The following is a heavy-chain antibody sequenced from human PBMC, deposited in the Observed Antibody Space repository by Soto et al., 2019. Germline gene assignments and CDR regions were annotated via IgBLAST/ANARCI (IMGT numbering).Heavy chain of an antibody. CDR2: ISWNSGSI. J-gene: IGHJ4*02. CDR1: GFTFDDYA. D-gene: IGHD6-13*01. V-gene: IGHV3-9*01. CDR3: AKDPAGTGVFDY. Sequence: PGGSLRLSCAASGFTFDDYAMHWVRQAPGKGLEWVSGISWNSGSIGYADSVKGRFTISRDNAKNSLYLQMNSLRAGDTALYYCAKDPAGTGVFDYWGQGTLVTVSS.